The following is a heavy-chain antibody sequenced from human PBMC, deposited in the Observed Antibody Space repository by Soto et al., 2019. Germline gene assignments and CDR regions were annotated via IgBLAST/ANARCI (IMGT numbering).Heavy chain of an antibody. CDR1: GGSISSSSHY. V-gene: IGHV4-39*01. J-gene: IGHJ4*02. CDR3: ARRPYSSSCGGIDY. D-gene: IGHD6-6*01. Sequence: ETLSLTCIVSGGSISSSSHYWGWIRQPPGKGLEWIGNAYYTGSTYYNPSLKSRVTISVDTSKNQFSLKLSSVTAADTAVYYCARRPYSSSCGGIDYWGQGTLVTVSS. CDR2: AYYTGST.